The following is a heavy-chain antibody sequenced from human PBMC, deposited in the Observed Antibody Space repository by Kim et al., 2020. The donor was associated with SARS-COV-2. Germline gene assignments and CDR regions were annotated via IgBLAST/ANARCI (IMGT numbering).Heavy chain of an antibody. D-gene: IGHD2-2*01. Sequence: GGSLRLSCAASGFTFSSYGMHWVRQAPGKGLEWVAVIWYDGSNKYYADSVKGRFTISRDNSKNTLYLQMNSLRAEDTAVYYCGREEADCSSTSCYFDPWGQGTLVTVSS. J-gene: IGHJ5*02. V-gene: IGHV3-33*01. CDR2: IWYDGSNK. CDR1: GFTFSSYG. CDR3: GREEADCSSTSCYFDP.